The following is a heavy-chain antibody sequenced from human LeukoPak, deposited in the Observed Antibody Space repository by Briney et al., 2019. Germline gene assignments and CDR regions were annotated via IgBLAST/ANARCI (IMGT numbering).Heavy chain of an antibody. V-gene: IGHV1-3*01. CDR1: GYTFTSYA. CDR2: INAGDGNT. J-gene: IGHJ4*02. D-gene: IGHD1-26*01. Sequence: GASVKVSCKASGYTFTSYAMHWVRQAPGQRLEWMGWINAGDGNTKYSQKFQGRVTITRDTSASTAYMELSSLRSEDTAVYYCARGGATPTRYYFDYWGQGTLVTVSS. CDR3: ARGGATPTRYYFDY.